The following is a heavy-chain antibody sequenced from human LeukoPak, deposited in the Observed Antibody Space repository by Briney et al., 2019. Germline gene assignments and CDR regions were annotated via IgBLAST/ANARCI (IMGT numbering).Heavy chain of an antibody. J-gene: IGHJ4*02. Sequence: GGSLRLSCAASGFTFSSFVMTWVSQAPGKGLEWVAVIWYDGSNKYYADSVKGRFTISRDNSKNTLYLQMNSLRAEDTAVYYCATEGNDSSGYAYFDYWGQGTLVTVSS. D-gene: IGHD3-22*01. CDR1: GFTFSSFV. V-gene: IGHV3-33*08. CDR3: ATEGNDSSGYAYFDY. CDR2: IWYDGSNK.